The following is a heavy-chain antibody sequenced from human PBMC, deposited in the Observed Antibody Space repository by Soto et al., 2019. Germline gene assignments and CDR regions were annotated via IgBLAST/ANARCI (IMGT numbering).Heavy chain of an antibody. D-gene: IGHD2-21*02. V-gene: IGHV4-61*01. CDR1: VGSVSSGSYY. CDR3: ARESLLAYSGGDCETT. Sequence: SETLCVTCIFSVGSVSSGSYYWSWIRQPRGKGMQWIGYIYYSGSTNYNPSLKSRVTISVDTSKNQFSLKLSSVTAADTAVYYCARESLLAYSGGDCETTWGQGTMVTVSS. J-gene: IGHJ5*02. CDR2: IYYSGST.